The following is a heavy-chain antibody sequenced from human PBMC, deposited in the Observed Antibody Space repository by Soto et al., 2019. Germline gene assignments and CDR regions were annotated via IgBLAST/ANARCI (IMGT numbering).Heavy chain of an antibody. D-gene: IGHD1-26*01. CDR1: GGSVSSGSYY. Sequence: PSETLSLTCTVSGGSVSSGSYYWSWIRQPPGKGLEWIGYIYYSGSTNYNPSLKSRVTISVDTSKNQFSLKLSSATAADTAVYYCARAKWENYAFDIWGQGTMVTVSS. CDR2: IYYSGST. CDR3: ARAKWENYAFDI. V-gene: IGHV4-61*01. J-gene: IGHJ3*02.